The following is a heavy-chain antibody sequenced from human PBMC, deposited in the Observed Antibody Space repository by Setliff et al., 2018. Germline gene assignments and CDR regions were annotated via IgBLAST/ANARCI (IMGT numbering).Heavy chain of an antibody. CDR3: ARDGVAGLPVD. CDR2: ISAYNGNT. V-gene: IGHV1-18*04. D-gene: IGHD6-19*01. CDR1: GYTFTNSI. Sequence: ASVKVSCKASGYTFTNSIMNWVRQAPGQGLEWMGWISAYNGNTYHAQKFQDRLSMTTDTSTSTAYMDLRSLRSDDTATYYCARDGVAGLPVDWGQGTLVTVSS. J-gene: IGHJ4*02.